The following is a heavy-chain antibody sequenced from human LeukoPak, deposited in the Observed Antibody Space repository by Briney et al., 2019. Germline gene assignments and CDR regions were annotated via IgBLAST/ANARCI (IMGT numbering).Heavy chain of an antibody. CDR1: GGTFSSYG. CDR3: VRSGGY. J-gene: IGHJ4*02. Sequence: ESGGGVVQPGRSLRLSCEASGGTFSSYGMHWVRQAPGKGLEWVANIKEDGGEKYYVDSVKGRFTISRDTAKNSLCLQMNSLRAEDTAIYYCVRSGGYWGQGTLVTVSS. CDR2: IKEDGGEK. D-gene: IGHD1-26*01. V-gene: IGHV3-7*05.